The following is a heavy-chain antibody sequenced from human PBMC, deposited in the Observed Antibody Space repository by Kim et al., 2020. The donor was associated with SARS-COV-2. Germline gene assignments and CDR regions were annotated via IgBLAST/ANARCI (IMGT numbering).Heavy chain of an antibody. D-gene: IGHD2-21*01. CDR1: GGSLSGYS. CDR2: INHSGGP. Sequence: SETLSLTCAVYGGSLSGYSWSWIRQPPGKGLEWIGEINHSGGPKYSPPLKSRVTISTRTNKNQSSQRLRTGTPADKAAFYCWRGETFVFPSPFFGYW. CDR3: WRGETFVFPSPFFGY. J-gene: IGHJ4*01. V-gene: IGHV4-34*01.